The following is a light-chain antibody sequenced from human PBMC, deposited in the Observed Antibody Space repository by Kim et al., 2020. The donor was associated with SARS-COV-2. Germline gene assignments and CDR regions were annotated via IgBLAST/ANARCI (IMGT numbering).Light chain of an antibody. Sequence: DIQMTQSPSTLSASVGDRVTITCRASQSISSWLAWYQQKPGKAPNLLIYKASNLQSVVPSRFSGSGSGTEFTLTISSLQPDYFATYYCQQSFTYATFGQGTKVDIK. J-gene: IGKJ1*01. CDR3: QQSFTYAT. CDR2: KAS. V-gene: IGKV1-5*03. CDR1: QSISSW.